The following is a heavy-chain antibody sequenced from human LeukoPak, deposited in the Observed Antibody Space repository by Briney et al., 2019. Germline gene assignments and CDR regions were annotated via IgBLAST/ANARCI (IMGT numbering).Heavy chain of an antibody. CDR2: INPSGGST. Sequence: ASVKVSCKASGYTFTSYYMHWVRQAPGQGLEWMGIINPSGGSTSYAQKFQGRVTMTRDTSTSTVYVELSSLRSEDTAVYYCARGGIAAAGIPLNWFDPWGQGTLVTVSS. CDR1: GYTFTSYY. D-gene: IGHD6-13*01. V-gene: IGHV1-46*01. CDR3: ARGGIAAAGIPLNWFDP. J-gene: IGHJ5*02.